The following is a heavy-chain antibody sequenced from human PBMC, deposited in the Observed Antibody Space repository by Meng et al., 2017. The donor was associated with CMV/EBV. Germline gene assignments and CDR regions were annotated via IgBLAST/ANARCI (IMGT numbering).Heavy chain of an antibody. D-gene: IGHD2-2*01. Sequence: GQCRRPGQGLVKPSGTWSPTCTVSGGSFSRYYWSWIRQPAGKGLEWIGRIYTSGSTNYNPSLKSRVTMSVDTSKNQFSLKLSSVTAADTAVYYCARDLMNCSSTSCVNWFDPWGQGTLVTVSS. J-gene: IGHJ5*02. CDR1: GGSFSRYY. CDR2: IYTSGST. CDR3: ARDLMNCSSTSCVNWFDP. V-gene: IGHV4-4*07.